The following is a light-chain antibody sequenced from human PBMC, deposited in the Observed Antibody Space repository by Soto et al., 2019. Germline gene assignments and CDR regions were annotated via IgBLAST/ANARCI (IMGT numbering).Light chain of an antibody. Sequence: QSVLTQPASVSGSPGQSITISCTGTSSDVGSYNLVSWYQQHPGKAPKLMIYEVSKRPSGVSNRFSGPKSGNTASLTISGFRAEDEADYYCCSYAGSSTPLIFGTGTKVTVL. CDR2: EVS. CDR1: SSDVGSYNL. J-gene: IGLJ1*01. CDR3: CSYAGSSTPLI. V-gene: IGLV2-23*02.